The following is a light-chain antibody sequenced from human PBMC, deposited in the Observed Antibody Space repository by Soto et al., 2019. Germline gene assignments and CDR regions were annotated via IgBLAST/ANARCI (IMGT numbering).Light chain of an antibody. CDR1: QSVSSSY. Sequence: EIVLTQSPGILSLSPGERATLSCRASQSVSSSYLAWYQQKPGQAPRLLIYGASSRATGIPDRFSGSGSGTDFTLTISRLEPEDFAVYYCQQYGSSRKTFGQGTKLEIK. CDR3: QQYGSSRKT. CDR2: GAS. J-gene: IGKJ2*01. V-gene: IGKV3-20*01.